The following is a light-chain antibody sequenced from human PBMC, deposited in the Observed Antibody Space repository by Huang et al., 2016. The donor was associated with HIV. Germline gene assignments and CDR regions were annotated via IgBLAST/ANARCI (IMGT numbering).Light chain of an antibody. CDR2: SAS. V-gene: IGKV3D-15*01. J-gene: IGKJ1*01. CDR3: QQYNNWPPWT. Sequence: EIVMTQSPGTLSVSPGERATLSCRASQGVANNVAWYQQKPGQTPRLLIHSASTRATGIPARFSGSASGTEFTLTISSLQTEDFAIYYCQQYNNWPPWTFGQGT. CDR1: QGVANN.